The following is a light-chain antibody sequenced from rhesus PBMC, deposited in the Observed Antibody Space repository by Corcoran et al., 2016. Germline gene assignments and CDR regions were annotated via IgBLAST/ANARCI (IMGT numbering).Light chain of an antibody. Sequence: QVILIQSPATLSSLPGERATFSCRASQSVSSYLAWYQQKPGQAPRLLICGSSSRATGIPDRLCGSGSGTDLPLTILSLEPEDVGVYHCYQPSSGYSFGLVTKVAIK. CDR1: QSVSSY. CDR3: YQPSSGYS. V-gene: IGKV3-10*01. CDR2: GSS. J-gene: IGKJ2*01.